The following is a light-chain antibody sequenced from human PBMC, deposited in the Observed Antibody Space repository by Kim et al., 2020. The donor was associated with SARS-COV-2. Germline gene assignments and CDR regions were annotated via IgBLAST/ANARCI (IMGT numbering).Light chain of an antibody. CDR1: QDISSN. CDR3: QQYHNWLT. J-gene: IGKJ4*01. CDR2: GAS. V-gene: IGKV3-15*01. Sequence: SVSPGERATLSCRASQDISSNLVWYQHKPGQAPRLLIYGASTRATGIPARFGGSGSGTEFTLTISSLQSEDFAVYYCQQYHNWLTFGGGTKVDIK.